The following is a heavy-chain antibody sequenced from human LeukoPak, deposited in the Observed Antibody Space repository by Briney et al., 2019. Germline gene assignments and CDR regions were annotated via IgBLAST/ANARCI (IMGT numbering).Heavy chain of an antibody. J-gene: IGHJ5*02. CDR2: ISGSGGST. Sequence: GGSLRLSCAASGFTFSSYAMSWVRQAPGKGLEWVSAISGSGGSTYYADSVKGRFTISRDNSKNTLYLQMNSLRAEDTAVYYCAKDPLDIVVDPGSWFDPWGQGTLVTASS. CDR3: AKDPLDIVVDPGSWFDP. V-gene: IGHV3-23*01. CDR1: GFTFSSYA. D-gene: IGHD2-2*03.